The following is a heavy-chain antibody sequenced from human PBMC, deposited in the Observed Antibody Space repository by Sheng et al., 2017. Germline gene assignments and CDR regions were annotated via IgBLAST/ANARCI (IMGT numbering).Heavy chain of an antibody. D-gene: IGHD1-7*01. V-gene: IGHV4-61*02. CDR3: ARLDWNYGSWFDP. CDR2: IYTSGST. Sequence: QVQLQESGPGLVKPSQTLSLTCTVSGGSISSGSYYWSWIRQPAGKGLEWIGRIYTSGSTNYNPSLKSRVTISVDTSKNQFSLKLSSVTAADTAVYYCARLDWNYGSWFDPWGQGTPGHRLL. CDR1: GGSISSGSYY. J-gene: IGHJ5*02.